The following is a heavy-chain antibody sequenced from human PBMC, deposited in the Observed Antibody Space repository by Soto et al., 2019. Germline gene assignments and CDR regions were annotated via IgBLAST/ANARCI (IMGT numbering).Heavy chain of an antibody. CDR1: GFTFSSYA. V-gene: IGHV3-23*01. CDR2: ISGSGGST. J-gene: IGHJ4*02. Sequence: GGSLRLSXAASGFTFSSYAMSWVRQAPGKGLEWVSAISGSGGSTYYADSVKGRFTISRDNSKNTLYLQMNSLRAEDTAVYYCAKEYLRDGYNWDFDYWGQGTLVTVSS. CDR3: AKEYLRDGYNWDFDY. D-gene: IGHD5-12*01.